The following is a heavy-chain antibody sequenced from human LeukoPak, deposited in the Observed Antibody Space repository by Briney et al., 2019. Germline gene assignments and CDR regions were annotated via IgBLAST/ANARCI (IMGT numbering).Heavy chain of an antibody. Sequence: GGSLRLSCAASGFTFDDYAMHWVRQAPGKGLEWVSGISWNSGSIGYADSVKGRFTISRDNAKNSLYLQMNSLRAEDTALYYCAKDRTGPSIAARGPFDYWGQGTLVTVSS. J-gene: IGHJ4*02. CDR1: GFTFDDYA. CDR2: ISWNSGSI. D-gene: IGHD6-6*01. CDR3: AKDRTGPSIAARGPFDY. V-gene: IGHV3-9*01.